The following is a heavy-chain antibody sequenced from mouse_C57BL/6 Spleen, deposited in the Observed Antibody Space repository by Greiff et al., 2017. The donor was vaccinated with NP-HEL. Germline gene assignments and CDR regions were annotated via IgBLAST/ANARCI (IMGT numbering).Heavy chain of an antibody. CDR1: GFNIKDYY. D-gene: IGHD1-1*01. CDR2: IDPEDGDT. J-gene: IGHJ4*01. CDR3: THYGSSIYAMDY. V-gene: IGHV14-1*01. Sequence: EVQLQQSGAELVRPGASVKLSCTASGFNIKDYYMHWVKQRPEQGLEWIGRIDPEDGDTEYAPKFQGKATMTADTSSNTAYLQLSSLTSEDTAVYYCTHYGSSIYAMDYWGQGTSVTVSS.